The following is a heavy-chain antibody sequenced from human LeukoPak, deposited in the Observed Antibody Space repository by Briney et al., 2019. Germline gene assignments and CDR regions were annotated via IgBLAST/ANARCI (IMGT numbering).Heavy chain of an antibody. CDR1: GGSISSYY. D-gene: IGHD4-17*01. J-gene: IGHJ6*03. CDR3: ARTVTKSYYYYYMDV. CDR2: IYYSGST. V-gene: IGHV4-59*01. Sequence: PSETLSLTCTVSGGSISSYYWSWIRQPSGKGLEWIGYIYYSGSTNYNPSLKSRVTISVDTSKNQFSLKLSSVTAADTAVYYCARTVTKSYYYYYMDVWGKGTTVTVSS.